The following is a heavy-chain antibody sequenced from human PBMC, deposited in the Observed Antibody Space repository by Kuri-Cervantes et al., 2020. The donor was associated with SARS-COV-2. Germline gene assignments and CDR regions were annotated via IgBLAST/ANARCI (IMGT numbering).Heavy chain of an antibody. V-gene: IGHV3-48*02. D-gene: IGHD2-2*01. CDR1: GFTFSSYS. CDR2: ISSSSSTI. J-gene: IGHJ6*02. CDR3: ARGCCSSTSCPPYYYYGMDV. Sequence: GESLKISCAASGFTFSSYSMNWVRQAPGKGLEWVSYISSSSSTIYYADSVKGRFTISRDDAKSSLYLQMNSLRDEDTAVYYCARGCCSSTSCPPYYYYGMDVWGQGTTVTVSS.